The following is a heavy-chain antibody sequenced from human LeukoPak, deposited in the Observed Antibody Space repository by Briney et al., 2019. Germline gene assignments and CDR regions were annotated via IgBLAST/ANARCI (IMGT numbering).Heavy chain of an antibody. CDR1: GGSISSGDYY. CDR2: IYYSGST. D-gene: IGHD2-2*01. CDR3: ARVDYCSSTSCSER. J-gene: IGHJ4*02. Sequence: PSETLSLTCTVSGGSISSGDYYWSWIRQPPGKGLEWIGYIYYSGSTYYNPSLKSRVTISVDTSKNQFSLKLSSVTAADTAVYYCARVDYCSSTSCSERWGQGTLVTVSS. V-gene: IGHV4-30-4*01.